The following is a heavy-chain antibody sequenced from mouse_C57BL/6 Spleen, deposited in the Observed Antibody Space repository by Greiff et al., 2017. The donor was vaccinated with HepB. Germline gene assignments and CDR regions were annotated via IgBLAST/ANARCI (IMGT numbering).Heavy chain of an antibody. CDR3: ARSDYGDCAWCFDV. D-gene: IGHD2-13*01. CDR2: IDPSDSYT. CDR1: GYTFTSYW. J-gene: IGHJ1*03. Sequence: VKLQQPGAELVKPGASVKLSCKASGYTFTSYWMQWVKQRPGQGLEWIGEIDPSDSYTKYNQKFKGKATLTVDTSSSTAYMQRSSLTSEDSAVYYCARSDYGDCAWCFDVWGTGTTVTVSS. V-gene: IGHV1-50*01.